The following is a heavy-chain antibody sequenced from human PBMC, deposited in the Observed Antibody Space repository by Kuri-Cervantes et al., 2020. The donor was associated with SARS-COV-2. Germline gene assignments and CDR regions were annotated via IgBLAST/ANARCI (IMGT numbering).Heavy chain of an antibody. CDR3: ARESGSYPENWFDP. D-gene: IGHD1-26*01. Sequence: ASVKGSCKASGYTFTSYGISWVRQAPGQGLEWMGWISAYNGNTNYAQKLQGRVTMTTDTSTSTAYMELRSLRSEDTAVYYCARESGSYPENWFDPWGQGTLVTVSS. V-gene: IGHV1-18*04. CDR2: ISAYNGNT. J-gene: IGHJ5*02. CDR1: GYTFTSYG.